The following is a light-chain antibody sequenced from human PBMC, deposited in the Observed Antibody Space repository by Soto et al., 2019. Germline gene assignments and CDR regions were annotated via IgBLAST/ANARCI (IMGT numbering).Light chain of an antibody. Sequence: DILMTQSPSTLFASAGDRVTVTCRASQTITNFFNWYRQKPAKAPQLLIYGASSLTSGVPSRFSGGGSGTNFTLTISSVQPEDFGIYYCQQCAGSPRTFGQGTTV. CDR2: GAS. CDR1: QTITNF. CDR3: QQCAGSPRT. V-gene: IGKV1-39*01. J-gene: IGKJ1*01.